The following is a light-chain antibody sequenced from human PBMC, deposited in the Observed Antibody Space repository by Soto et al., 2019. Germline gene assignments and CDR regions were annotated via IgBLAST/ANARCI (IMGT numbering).Light chain of an antibody. Sequence: QSALTQPPSASGSPGQSVTISCTGTSSDVGDYKFVSWYQQHPGKAPKLMIYEVSRRPSGVPDRFSGSKSGNTASLTVSGIQAEDDADYYCSSFAGNNNVVLGGGTKLPVL. CDR1: SSDVGDYKF. CDR3: SSFAGNNNVV. CDR2: EVS. V-gene: IGLV2-8*01. J-gene: IGLJ2*01.